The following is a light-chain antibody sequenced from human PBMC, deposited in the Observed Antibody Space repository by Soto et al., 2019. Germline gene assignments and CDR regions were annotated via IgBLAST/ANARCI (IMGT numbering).Light chain of an antibody. J-gene: IGKJ5*01. CDR1: QSVSSS. CDR2: DAS. CDR3: QQRSDWPPIT. Sequence: EIVLTQSPATLSLSPGARAPLSCRASQSVSSSLAWYQQNPGQAPRLLIYDASNRATGIPARFSGSGSGTDFTLTISSLEPEDFAVYYCQQRSDWPPITFGQGTRLEIK. V-gene: IGKV3-11*01.